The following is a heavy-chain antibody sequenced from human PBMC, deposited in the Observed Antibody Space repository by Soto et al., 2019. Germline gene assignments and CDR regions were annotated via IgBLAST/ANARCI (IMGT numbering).Heavy chain of an antibody. CDR3: ARVWGALAPIAGWFGP. V-gene: IGHV4-4*02. Sequence: QVQLQESGPGLVKPSGTLSLTCAVSNGSITSGNWWSWVRQPPGKGLEWIGDIYQTGSTNYNPSLRRRVIISVDKSKDNFSLRLSSVTAADTAGYFCARVWGALAPIAGWFGPWGRGILVTVSS. D-gene: IGHD3-16*01. CDR2: IYQTGST. J-gene: IGHJ5*02. CDR1: NGSITSGNW.